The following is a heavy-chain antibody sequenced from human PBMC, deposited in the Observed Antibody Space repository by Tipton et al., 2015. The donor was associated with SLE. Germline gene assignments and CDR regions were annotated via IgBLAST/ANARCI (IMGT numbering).Heavy chain of an antibody. J-gene: IGHJ4*02. CDR2: IYTSGST. Sequence: LRLSCTVSGGSITSYYWSWIRQPAGQGLEWIGRIYTSGSTNYNPSLKSRVTLSVDTSKNQFSLKLSSVTAADTAVYYCARGDYVWGSYRLDYWGQGTLVTVSS. CDR1: GGSITSYY. V-gene: IGHV4-4*07. CDR3: ARGDYVWGSYRLDY. D-gene: IGHD3-16*02.